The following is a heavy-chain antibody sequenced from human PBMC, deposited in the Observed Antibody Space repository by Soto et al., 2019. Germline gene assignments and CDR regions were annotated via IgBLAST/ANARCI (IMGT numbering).Heavy chain of an antibody. CDR2: IYYSGST. CDR3: ARQTQDYGDYS. CDR1: GGSISSSSYY. D-gene: IGHD4-17*01. Sequence: SETLSLTCTVSGGSISSSSYYWGWIRQPPGKGLEWIGSIYYSGSTYYNPSLKSRVTISVDTSKNQFSLKLSSVTAADTAVYYCARQTQDYGDYSWGQGTLVTVSS. J-gene: IGHJ4*02. V-gene: IGHV4-39*01.